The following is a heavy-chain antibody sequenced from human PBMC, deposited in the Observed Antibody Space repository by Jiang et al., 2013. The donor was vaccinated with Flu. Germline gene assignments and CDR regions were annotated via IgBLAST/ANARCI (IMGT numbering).Heavy chain of an antibody. CDR3: AGRYSSGPIDY. Sequence: LLKPSETLSLTCAVYGAPFSSYFWNWIRQTPGKGLEWIGEINDSGSSNYNPSLKSRVTISVDTSKNQFSLKLNSVTAADTAVYYCAGRYSSGPIDYWGQGNPGHRLL. CDR1: GAPFSSYF. V-gene: IGHV4-34*01. J-gene: IGHJ4*02. CDR2: INDSGSS. D-gene: IGHD6-19*01.